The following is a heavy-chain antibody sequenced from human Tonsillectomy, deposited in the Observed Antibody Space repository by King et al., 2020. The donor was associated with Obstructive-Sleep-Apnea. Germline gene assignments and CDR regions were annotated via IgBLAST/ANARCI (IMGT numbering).Heavy chain of an antibody. CDR3: ARDMWDTWEPNCVDY. CDR2: ISSDGSKK. Sequence: VQLVESGGGVVQPGRSLRLSCAASGFTFRSYLMHWVRQAPGKGLEWVAVISSDGSKKYFADSVKGRFTISRVDSKNTLYLKMNFLRLDDTAVYYCARDMWDTWEPNCVDYWGQGALVTVSS. CDR1: GFTFRSYL. D-gene: IGHD1-26*01. V-gene: IGHV3-30*03. J-gene: IGHJ4*02.